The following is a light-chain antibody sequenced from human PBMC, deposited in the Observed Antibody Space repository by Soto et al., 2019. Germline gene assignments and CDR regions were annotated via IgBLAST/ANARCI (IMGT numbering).Light chain of an antibody. Sequence: ETVMTQSPATLSVSPGERATLSCRASQSVSSNLAWYQQKPGQAPKLLIYGASTRATGIPVRFSGSGSGTEFTLTISSLQSEEFAAYYCQQYNNWPLTFGGGTKVEIK. CDR2: GAS. V-gene: IGKV3-15*01. J-gene: IGKJ4*01. CDR3: QQYNNWPLT. CDR1: QSVSSN.